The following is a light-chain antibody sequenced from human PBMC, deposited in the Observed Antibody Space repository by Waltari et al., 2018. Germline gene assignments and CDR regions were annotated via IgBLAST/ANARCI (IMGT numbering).Light chain of an antibody. CDR3: SSYTSISTWV. Sequence: QSALTQPASVSGSPGQSITISCTATSSDIISDNHVSWYQQNQGKAPKVMIYDVNNRPLGVSDRFAGSVSGNTASLTVSGLQAEDEADYYCSSYTSISTWVFGGGTKLTVV. CDR1: SSDIISDNH. J-gene: IGLJ3*02. V-gene: IGLV2-14*03. CDR2: DVN.